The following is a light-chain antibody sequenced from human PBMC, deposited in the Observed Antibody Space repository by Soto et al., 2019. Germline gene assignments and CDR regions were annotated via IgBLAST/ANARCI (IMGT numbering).Light chain of an antibody. CDR1: SNDVGGYYY. CDR2: DVT. J-gene: IGLJ1*01. CDR3: SSYTSSSTPYV. V-gene: IGLV2-14*01. Sequence: QSVLTQPASVSGSPGQSITISCTGTSNDVGGYYYFSWYQQHPVKAPKLMIYDVTIRPLGVSDRFSGSNSGNTASLTISGLQAEDEADYYCSSYTSSSTPYVFGTGTKVTVL.